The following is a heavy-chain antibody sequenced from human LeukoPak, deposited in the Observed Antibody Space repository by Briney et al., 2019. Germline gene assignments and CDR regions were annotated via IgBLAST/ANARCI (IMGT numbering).Heavy chain of an antibody. CDR1: GFTFSSYA. CDR3: ARDRRFFDY. J-gene: IGHJ4*02. Sequence: GGSLRLSCAASGFTFSSYAMSWVRQAPGKGLEWVSAISGSGGSTYYVDSVKGRFTISRDNAKNSLYLQMNSLRAEDTAVYYCARDRRFFDYWGQGTLVTVSS. V-gene: IGHV3-23*01. CDR2: ISGSGGST. D-gene: IGHD5-24*01.